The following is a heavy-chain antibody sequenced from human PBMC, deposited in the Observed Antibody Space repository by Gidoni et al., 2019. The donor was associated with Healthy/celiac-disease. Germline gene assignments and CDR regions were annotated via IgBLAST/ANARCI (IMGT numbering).Heavy chain of an antibody. D-gene: IGHD6-19*01. Sequence: QVQLQESVPGLATPSETLSLTCTVSGRSISSYYRSWIRQPAGKGLEWIGRIYTSGSTNYNPSLKSRVTMSVDTSKNQFALKLSSVTAADTAVYYCARAEWLPDYYFDYWGQGTLVTVSS. CDR2: IYTSGST. V-gene: IGHV4-4*07. CDR3: ARAEWLPDYYFDY. CDR1: GRSISSYY. J-gene: IGHJ4*02.